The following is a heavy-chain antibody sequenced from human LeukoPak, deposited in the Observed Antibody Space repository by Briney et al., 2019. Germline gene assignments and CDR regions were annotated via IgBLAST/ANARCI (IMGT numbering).Heavy chain of an antibody. CDR3: ARPTYYYDSSGYLTDLNWFDP. Sequence: ASVKVSCKASLYTSTVYYTHCVRQTPQQGRGCRGWINPNSGGTNYAQKLQSTVTMTTETFISTAYMELSRLRSDDTAVYYCARPTYYYDSSGYLTDLNWFDPWGQGNLVTVSS. J-gene: IGHJ5*02. CDR1: LYTSTVYY. V-gene: IGHV1-2*02. D-gene: IGHD3-22*01. CDR2: INPNSGGT.